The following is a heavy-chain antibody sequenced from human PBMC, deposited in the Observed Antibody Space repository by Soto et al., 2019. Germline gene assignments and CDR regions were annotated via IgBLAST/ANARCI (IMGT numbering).Heavy chain of an antibody. CDR1: GYTFTSYG. CDR2: ISAYNGNT. V-gene: IGHV1-18*01. CDR3: ARLSDSRPSSGMDV. D-gene: IGHD6-6*01. Sequence: GASVKVSCKASGYTFTSYGIRWVRQAPGEGLEWMGAISAYNGNTNYAQKLQGRVTMTTDTSTSTAYMELRSLRSDDTAVYYCARLSDSRPSSGMDVWGRVTTVTVSS. J-gene: IGHJ6*02.